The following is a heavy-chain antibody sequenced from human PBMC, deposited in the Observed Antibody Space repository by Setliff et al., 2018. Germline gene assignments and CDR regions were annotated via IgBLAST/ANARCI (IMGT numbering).Heavy chain of an antibody. CDR2: INTNTGNP. CDR3: ARASRFGTILYKGYYYMDV. Sequence: ASVKVSCKASGYTFTSYAIGWMRQAPGQGPEWMGWINTNTGNPDYAQGSTGRFVFSLDTSVSTAYLQISSLKAEDTAKYYCARASRFGTILYKGYYYMDVWGKGTTVTVSS. CDR1: GYTFTSYA. D-gene: IGHD2-8*01. J-gene: IGHJ6*03. V-gene: IGHV7-4-1*02.